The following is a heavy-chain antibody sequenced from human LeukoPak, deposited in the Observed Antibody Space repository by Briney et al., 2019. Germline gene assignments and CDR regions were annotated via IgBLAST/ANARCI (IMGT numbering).Heavy chain of an antibody. CDR2: LNWNGGST. D-gene: IGHD6-19*01. CDR1: GFTFSTYW. CDR3: ARERRAVAGYYYYYGLDV. J-gene: IGHJ6*02. Sequence: PGGSLRLSCAASGFTFSTYWMHWVRQAPGKGLEWVSGLNWNGGSTGYADSVKGRFTISRDNAKNSLYLKMNSLRAEDTAVYYCARERRAVAGYYYYYGLDVWGQGTTVTVSS. V-gene: IGHV3-20*04.